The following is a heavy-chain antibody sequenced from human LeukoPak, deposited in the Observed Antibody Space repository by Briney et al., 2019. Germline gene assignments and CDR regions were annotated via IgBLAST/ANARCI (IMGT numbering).Heavy chain of an antibody. CDR1: GFTFSSYG. CDR3: AASGNDAFDI. Sequence: PGGSLRLSCAASGFTFSSYGMHWVRQAPGKGLEWVAVIWYDGSNKYYADSVKGRFTISRDNSQNTLYLQMNSLRAEDTAVYYCAASGNDAFDIWGQGTMVTVSS. J-gene: IGHJ3*02. V-gene: IGHV3-33*01. CDR2: IWYDGSNK. D-gene: IGHD1-26*01.